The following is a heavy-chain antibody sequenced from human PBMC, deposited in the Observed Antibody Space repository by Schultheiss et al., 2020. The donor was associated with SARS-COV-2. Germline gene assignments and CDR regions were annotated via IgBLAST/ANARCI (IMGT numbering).Heavy chain of an antibody. CDR1: GGSISSSSYY. D-gene: IGHD3-3*01. CDR3: AREGVTIFGVVTQPLDY. J-gene: IGHJ4*02. CDR2: IYYSGST. V-gene: IGHV4-39*07. Sequence: SETLSLTCTVSGGSISSSSYYWGWIRQPPGKGLEWIGSIYYSGSTYYNPSLKSRVTISVDTSKNQFSLKLSSVTAADTAVYYCAREGVTIFGVVTQPLDYWGQGTLVTVSS.